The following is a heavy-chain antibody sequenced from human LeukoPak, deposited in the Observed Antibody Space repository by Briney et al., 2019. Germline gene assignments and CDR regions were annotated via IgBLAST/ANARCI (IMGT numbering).Heavy chain of an antibody. CDR1: GGTFSSYA. D-gene: IGHD5-24*01. CDR3: ARDGYNLDYYYYMDV. Sequence: ASVKVSCKASGGTFSSYAISWVRQAPGQGLEWMGGIIPIFGTANYTQKFQGRVTSTADESTSTAYMELSSLRSEDTAVYYCARDGYNLDYYYYMDVWGKGTTVTVSS. J-gene: IGHJ6*03. CDR2: IIPIFGTA. V-gene: IGHV1-69*13.